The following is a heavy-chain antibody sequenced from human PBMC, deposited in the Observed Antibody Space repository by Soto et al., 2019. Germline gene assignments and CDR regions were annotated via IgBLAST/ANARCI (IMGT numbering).Heavy chain of an antibody. CDR1: GFTFSSYG. CDR3: ARDYDYGDYPVRYYYYGMDV. V-gene: IGHV3-33*01. J-gene: IGHJ6*02. CDR2: IWYDGSNK. Sequence: GGSLRLSCAASGFTFSSYGMHWVRQAPGKGLEWVAVIWYDGSNKYYADSVKGRFTISRDNSKNTLYLQMNSLRAEDTAVYYYARDYDYGDYPVRYYYYGMDVWGQGTTVTVSS. D-gene: IGHD4-17*01.